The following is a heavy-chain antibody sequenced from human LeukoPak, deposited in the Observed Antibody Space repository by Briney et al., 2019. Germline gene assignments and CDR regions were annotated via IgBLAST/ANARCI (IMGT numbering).Heavy chain of an antibody. CDR2: INPSGGST. D-gene: IGHD3-22*01. CDR3: ARDLSYYDSSGYSLYAFDI. V-gene: IGHV1-46*01. J-gene: IGHJ3*02. Sequence: ASVKVSCKASGYTFRNYGISWVRQAPGQGLEWMGIINPSGGSTSYAQKFQGRVTMTRDTSTSTVYMELSSLRSEDTAVYYCARDLSYYDSSGYSLYAFDIWGQGTMVTVSS. CDR1: GYTFRNYG.